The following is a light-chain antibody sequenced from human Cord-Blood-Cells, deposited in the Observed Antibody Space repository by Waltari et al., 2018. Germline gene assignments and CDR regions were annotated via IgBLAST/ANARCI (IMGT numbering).Light chain of an antibody. J-gene: IGLJ2*01. Sequence: QSALTQPASVSGSPGQSITISCTGTSSDVGSYNLVSLYQQHPGKAPKLMIYEGSTRPSGVANRFSGSKSGNTASLTISGLQAEDEADYYCCSYAGSSNVVFGGGTKLTVL. V-gene: IGLV2-23*01. CDR2: EGS. CDR3: CSYAGSSNVV. CDR1: SSDVGSYNL.